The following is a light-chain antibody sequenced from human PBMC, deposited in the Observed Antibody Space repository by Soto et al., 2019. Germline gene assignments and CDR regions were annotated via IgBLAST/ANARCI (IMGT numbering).Light chain of an antibody. J-gene: IGKJ4*01. CDR3: QQYDDLPFT. CDR2: EAS. CDR1: QAIGNY. Sequence: DIQMTQSPSSLSASVGDRVTMTCQASQAIGNYLTWYQQKPGKAPKLLIYEASNLETGVPSRFSGSGSGTDFTFTINSLQPEDIATYYCQQYDDLPFTFGGGTKVEIK. V-gene: IGKV1-33*01.